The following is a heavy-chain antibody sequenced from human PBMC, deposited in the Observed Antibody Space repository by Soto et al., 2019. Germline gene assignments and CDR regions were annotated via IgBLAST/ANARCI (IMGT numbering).Heavy chain of an antibody. J-gene: IGHJ4*02. CDR2: IRWNSGSS. V-gene: IGHV3-9*01. CDR3: VTSTSWYYLDY. Sequence: EVQLVESGGGLVQPGRSLRLSCAASGFTFDAYAMHWVRQAPGKGLEWVSGIRWNSGSSGYADSVKGRFTISRDNAKNSLYLQMNSLRSEDTAVYYCVTSTSWYYLDYWGQGTLVTVSS. CDR1: GFTFDAYA. D-gene: IGHD6-13*01.